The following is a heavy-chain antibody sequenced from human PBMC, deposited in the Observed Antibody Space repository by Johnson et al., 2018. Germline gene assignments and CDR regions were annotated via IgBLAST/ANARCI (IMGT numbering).Heavy chain of an antibody. D-gene: IGHD3-16*01. Sequence: VQLVQSGGGLVQXGRSLRLXCTASGFTFGDYAMSWFRQAPGKGLEWVSGISWNSGSIGYADSVKGRFTISRDNAKNSLFLQMTSLRAENTAVYYCAGGGLWGTFDVWGQGTMVTVSS. J-gene: IGHJ3*01. CDR2: ISWNSGSI. CDR1: GFTFGDYA. V-gene: IGHV3-9*01. CDR3: AGGGLWGTFDV.